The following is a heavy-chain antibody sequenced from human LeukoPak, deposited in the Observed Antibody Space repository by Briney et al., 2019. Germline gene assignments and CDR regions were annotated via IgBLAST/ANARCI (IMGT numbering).Heavy chain of an antibody. D-gene: IGHD4-11*01. Sequence: SETLSLTCTFSGGSISSHYCSWIRQPAGKGLEWIGYIYYSGTTNYNPSLKSRVTISVDTSKNQFSLKLSSVTAADTAAYYCVKESYSRYFDYWGQGTLVTVSS. J-gene: IGHJ4*02. V-gene: IGHV4-59*11. CDR3: VKESYSRYFDY. CDR2: IYYSGTT. CDR1: GGSISSHY.